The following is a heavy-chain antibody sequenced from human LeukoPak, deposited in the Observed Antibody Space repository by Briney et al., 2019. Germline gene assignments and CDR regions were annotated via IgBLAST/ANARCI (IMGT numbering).Heavy chain of an antibody. D-gene: IGHD3-10*01. J-gene: IGHJ4*02. CDR1: GYTFTGYY. CDR3: ARDRDGSGSYSVY. Sequence: SVKVSCKASGYTFTGYYMHWVRQAPGQGLEWMGRIIPILGIANYAQKFQGRVTITADKSTSTAYMELSSLRSEDTAVYYCARDRDGSGSYSVYWGQGTLVTVSS. CDR2: IIPILGIA. V-gene: IGHV1-69*04.